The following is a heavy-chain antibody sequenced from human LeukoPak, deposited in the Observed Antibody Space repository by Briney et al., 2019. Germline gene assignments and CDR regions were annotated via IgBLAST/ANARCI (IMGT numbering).Heavy chain of an antibody. CDR3: AKGTYGRSGDYRTYFDT. CDR2: LWHDGSLQ. CDR1: GFTFVSHA. J-gene: IGHJ4*02. Sequence: GGSLRLSCAASGFTFVSHAMSWVRQAPGKGLEWVSLLWHDGSLQYYADSVEGRFTVSRDTSKNTVYLQMDNLRAEDTAVYYCAKGTYGRSGDYRTYFDTWGQGTLVIVSS. D-gene: IGHD3-22*01. V-gene: IGHV3-33*06.